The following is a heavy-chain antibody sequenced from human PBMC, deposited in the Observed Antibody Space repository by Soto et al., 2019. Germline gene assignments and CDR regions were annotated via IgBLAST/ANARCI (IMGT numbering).Heavy chain of an antibody. V-gene: IGHV3-7*03. Sequence: EVQLLESGGGLVQPGGSLRLSCAASGFIFSSSWMTWVRQAPGKGLEWVANIKPDGSEVYYADSMKGRFTISRDNARNSLYLQMSSLRAEDTAVYYCARESLLKSIPIYRYFYYAMDVWGQGTTVIVSS. D-gene: IGHD2-2*02. J-gene: IGHJ6*01. CDR1: GFIFSSSW. CDR3: ARESLLKSIPIYRYFYYAMDV. CDR2: IKPDGSEV.